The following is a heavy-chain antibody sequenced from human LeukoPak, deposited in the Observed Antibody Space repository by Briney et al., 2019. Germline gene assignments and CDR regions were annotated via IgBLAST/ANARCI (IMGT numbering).Heavy chain of an antibody. CDR2: ISSSSSTI. CDR3: ARELNYYYGMDV. Sequence: GGSLRLSCAASGFTFSSYSMNWVRQAPGKGLEWVSYISSSSSTIYYADSVKGRFTVSRDNAKNSLYLQMNSLRDEDTAVYYCARELNYYYGMDVWGQGTTVTVSS. J-gene: IGHJ6*02. CDR1: GFTFSSYS. V-gene: IGHV3-48*02.